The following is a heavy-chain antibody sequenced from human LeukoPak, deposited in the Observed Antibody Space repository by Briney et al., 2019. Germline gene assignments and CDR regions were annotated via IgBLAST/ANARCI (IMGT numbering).Heavy chain of an antibody. CDR1: GGSISSYY. Sequence: SETLSLTCTVSGGSISSYYWSWIRQPAGKGLEWIGRIYTSGSTNYNPSLKSRVTMSVDTSKNQFSLKLSSVTAADTAVYYCARDGLLRFLEWSRGGFDPWGQGTLVTVPS. CDR3: ARDGLLRFLEWSRGGFDP. V-gene: IGHV4-4*07. J-gene: IGHJ5*02. CDR2: IYTSGST. D-gene: IGHD3-3*01.